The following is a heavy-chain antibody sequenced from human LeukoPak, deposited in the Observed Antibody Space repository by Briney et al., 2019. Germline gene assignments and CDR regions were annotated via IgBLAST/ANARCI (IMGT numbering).Heavy chain of an antibody. D-gene: IGHD6-13*01. CDR1: GFTFSDHY. J-gene: IGHJ3*02. CDR2: TRNKANSYTT. V-gene: IGHV3-72*01. CDR3: AREVAAAGRAFDI. Sequence: PGGSLILSCAASGFTFSDHYMDWVRQAPGKGLEWVGRTRNKANSYTTEYAASVKGRFTISRDDSKNSLYLQMNSLKTEDTAVYYCAREVAAAGRAFDIWGQGTMVTVSS.